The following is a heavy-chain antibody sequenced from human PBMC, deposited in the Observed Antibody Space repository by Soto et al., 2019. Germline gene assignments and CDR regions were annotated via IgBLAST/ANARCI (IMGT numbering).Heavy chain of an antibody. V-gene: IGHV3-13*01. CDR1: GFTFSNYA. J-gene: IGHJ4*02. CDR3: AAGGVTSVAQFDY. D-gene: IGHD3-16*01. CDR2: IGAAGDT. Sequence: EVQLVESGGGLVQPGGSLRLSCAASGFTFSNYAMHWVRQPTGKGLEWVSGIGAAGDTYYPGSVKGRFTISRENAKNSLYLKMNSLRAGETAVYYCAAGGVTSVAQFDYWGQGTLVTVSS.